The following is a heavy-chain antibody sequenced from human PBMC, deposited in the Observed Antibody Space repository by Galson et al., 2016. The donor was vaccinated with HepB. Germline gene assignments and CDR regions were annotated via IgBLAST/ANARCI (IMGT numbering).Heavy chain of an antibody. CDR3: ARSPGIQRWLLFDY. CDR2: ISYHGNDK. Sequence: SLRLSCAASGYDFGGHAMHWVRQAPGRGLEWVSVISYHGNDKFYVDSVRGRFTVSRDNSRDILYLQMSSLRPEDTAVYYCARSPGIQRWLLFDYWGQGARVTVSS. V-gene: IGHV3-30*15. D-gene: IGHD5-18*01. CDR1: GYDFGGHA. J-gene: IGHJ4*02.